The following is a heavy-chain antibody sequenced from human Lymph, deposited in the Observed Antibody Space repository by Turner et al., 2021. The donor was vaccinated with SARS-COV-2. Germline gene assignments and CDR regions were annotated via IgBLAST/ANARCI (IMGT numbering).Heavy chain of an antibody. CDR1: GYTFTSYD. J-gene: IGHJ6*02. D-gene: IGHD1-26*01. CDR2: MNPNSGNT. CDR3: ARGRYSGGGMDV. Sequence: QVQLVQSGAEVKKPGASVKVSCKAPGYTFTSYDINWVRQATGQGIEWMGWMNPNSGNTGNAKKFQGRVTMTRNTSISTAYMELSSLRSEDTAVYYCARGRYSGGGMDVWGQGTTVTVSS. V-gene: IGHV1-8*02.